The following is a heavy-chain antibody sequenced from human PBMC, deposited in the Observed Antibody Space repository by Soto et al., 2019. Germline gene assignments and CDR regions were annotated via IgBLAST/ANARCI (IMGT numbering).Heavy chain of an antibody. D-gene: IGHD2-2*01. J-gene: IGHJ4*02. CDR3: ARDSSCSSTSCYAFDY. CDR1: GGSISSYY. V-gene: IGHV4-59*01. Sequence: ETLSLTCTVSGGSISSYYWSWIRQPPGKGLEWIGYIYYSGSTNYNPSLKSRVTISVDTSKNQFSLKLSSVTAADTAVYYCARDSSCSSTSCYAFDYWGQGTLVTVSS. CDR2: IYYSGST.